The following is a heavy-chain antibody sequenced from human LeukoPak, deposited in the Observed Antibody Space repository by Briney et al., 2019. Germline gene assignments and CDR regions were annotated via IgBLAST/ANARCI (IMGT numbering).Heavy chain of an antibody. CDR1: GFTFSSYA. CDR3: AKGQLWFGTLSADY. V-gene: IGHV3-23*01. D-gene: IGHD3-10*01. J-gene: IGHJ4*02. CDR2: ISGSGGST. Sequence: PGGSLRLSCAASGFTFSSYAMSWVRQAPGKGLEWVSAISGSGGSTYYADSVKGRFTISRDNSKNTLYLQMNSLRAEDTAVYYCAKGQLWFGTLSADYWGQGTLVTVSS.